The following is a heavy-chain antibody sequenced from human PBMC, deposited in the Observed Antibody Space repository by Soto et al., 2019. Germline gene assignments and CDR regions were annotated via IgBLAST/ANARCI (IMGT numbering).Heavy chain of an antibody. J-gene: IGHJ6*03. Sequence: SQTLSLTCAISGDSVSSNSAAWNWIRQSPSRGLEWLGRTYYRSKWYNDYAVSVKSRITINPDTSKNQFSLQLNSVTPEDTAVYYCARLHNWNYEPIPKSYMDVWGKGTTVTVSS. D-gene: IGHD1-7*01. V-gene: IGHV6-1*01. CDR2: TYYRSKWYN. CDR1: GDSVSSNSAA. CDR3: ARLHNWNYEPIPKSYMDV.